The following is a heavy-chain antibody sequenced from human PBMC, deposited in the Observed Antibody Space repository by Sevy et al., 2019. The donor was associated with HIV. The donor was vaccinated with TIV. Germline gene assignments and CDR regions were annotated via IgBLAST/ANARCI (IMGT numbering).Heavy chain of an antibody. CDR2: IKQDGSDK. Sequence: GGSLRLSCVASGFTFSSYWMSWVRQAPGKGLEWVANIKQDGSDKYYVHSVKGRFTISRDNAKNSLYLQMNSLRAEDTAVYYCARDGSDVAAAYYYYYGMDVWGQGTTVTVSS. V-gene: IGHV3-7*01. CDR3: ARDGSDVAAAYYYYYGMDV. D-gene: IGHD6-13*01. J-gene: IGHJ6*02. CDR1: GFTFSSYW.